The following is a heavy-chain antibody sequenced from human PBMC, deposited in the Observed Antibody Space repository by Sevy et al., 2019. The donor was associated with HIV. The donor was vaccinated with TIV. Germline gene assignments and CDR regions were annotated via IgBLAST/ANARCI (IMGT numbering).Heavy chain of an antibody. CDR1: GHTFTGYY. CDR3: TRSGYYYGFDY. J-gene: IGHJ4*02. Sequence: ASVKVSCKASGHTFTGYYIHWVRQAPGQGLECMGWINANSGGTNYAQKFQDRVTMTSDTSISTVYMDLSRLRSDDTAVYFCTRSGYYYGFDYWGQGTLVTVSS. V-gene: IGHV1-2*02. CDR2: INANSGGT. D-gene: IGHD3-22*01.